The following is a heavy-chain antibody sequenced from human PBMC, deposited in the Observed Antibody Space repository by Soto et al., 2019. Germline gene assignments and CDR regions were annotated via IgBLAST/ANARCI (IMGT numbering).Heavy chain of an antibody. Sequence: GGSLRLSCAASGFTFSIYAVAWIRQTPGKGLEWVSVIGAGSDGIQYVDSVKGRFSISRDNSKNTLYLHMNSLRAEDTAIYYCAKYSTSGSSRFSDLWGKGTLVTVSS. J-gene: IGHJ5*02. D-gene: IGHD5-12*01. CDR2: IGAGSDGI. CDR3: AKYSTSGSSRFSDL. V-gene: IGHV3-23*01. CDR1: GFTFSIYA.